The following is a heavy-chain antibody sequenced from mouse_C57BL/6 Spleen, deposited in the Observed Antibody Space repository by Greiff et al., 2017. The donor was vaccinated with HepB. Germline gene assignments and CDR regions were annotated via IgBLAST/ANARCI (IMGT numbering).Heavy chain of an antibody. V-gene: IGHV1-82*01. D-gene: IGHD4-1*01. J-gene: IGHJ2*01. Sequence: VQLQQSGPELVKPGASVKISCKASGYAFSSSWMNWVKQRPGKGLEWIGRIYPGDGDTNYNGKFKGKATMTADKSSSTAYMQLSRLTSEDSAVYFCARTGAGNYFDYWGQGTTLTVSS. CDR3: ARTGAGNYFDY. CDR2: IYPGDGDT. CDR1: GYAFSSSW.